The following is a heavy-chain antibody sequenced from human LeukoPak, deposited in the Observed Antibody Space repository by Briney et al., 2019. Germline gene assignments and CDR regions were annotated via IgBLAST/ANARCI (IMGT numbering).Heavy chain of an antibody. CDR1: GGSISTYY. J-gene: IGHJ3*02. CDR2: IYYSGST. Sequence: KASETLSLTCTVSGGSISTYYWSWIRQPPGKGLEWIGYIYYSGSTYYNPSLKSRVTISVDTSKNQFSLKLSSVTAADTAVYYCARLGYTMIVPDAFDIWGQGTMVTVSS. D-gene: IGHD3-22*01. V-gene: IGHV4-59*08. CDR3: ARLGYTMIVPDAFDI.